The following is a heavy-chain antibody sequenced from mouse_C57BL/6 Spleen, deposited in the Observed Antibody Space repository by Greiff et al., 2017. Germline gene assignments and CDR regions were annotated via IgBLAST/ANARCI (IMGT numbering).Heavy chain of an antibody. D-gene: IGHD1-1*01. CDR3: ARSPITTVVATRYFDV. CDR2: IDPNSGGT. J-gene: IGHJ1*03. CDR1: GYTFTSYW. V-gene: IGHV1-72*01. Sequence: VQLQQPGAELVKPGASVKLSCKASGYTFTSYWMHWVKQRPGRGLEWIGRIDPNSGGTKYNEKFKSKATLTVDKPSSTAYMQLSSLTSEDSAVYYCARSPITTVVATRYFDVWGTGTTVTVSS.